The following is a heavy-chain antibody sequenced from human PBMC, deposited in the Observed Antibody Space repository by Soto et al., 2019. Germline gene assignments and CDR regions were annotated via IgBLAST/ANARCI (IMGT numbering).Heavy chain of an antibody. V-gene: IGHV3-30*18. CDR1: GFTFSSYG. D-gene: IGHD3-22*01. CDR2: ISYDGSNK. Sequence: QVQLVESGGGVVQPGRSLRLSCAASGFTFSSYGMHWVRQAPGKGLEWVAVISYDGSNKYYADSVKGRFTISRDNSKKTLYLQMNSLRAEDTAVYYCAKGRPYYYYDSSGYRNPDAFDIWGQGTMVTVSS. CDR3: AKGRPYYYYDSSGYRNPDAFDI. J-gene: IGHJ3*02.